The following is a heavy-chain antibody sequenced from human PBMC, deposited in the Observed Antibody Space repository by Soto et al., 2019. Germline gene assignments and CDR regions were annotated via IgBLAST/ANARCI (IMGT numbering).Heavy chain of an antibody. J-gene: IGHJ4*02. CDR1: GYTFTDYG. D-gene: IGHD3-10*01. V-gene: IGHV1-18*01. CDR2: INTDNGDT. CDR3: ANGLLRSRGEYYDY. Sequence: VASVKVSCKASGYTFTDYGIAWVRQAPGQGLGWVGWINTDNGDTNFAQRLQGRVTVTTDTSTNTAYMELRSLTSDDTAVYYCANGLLRSRGEYYDYWGQGTLVTVSS.